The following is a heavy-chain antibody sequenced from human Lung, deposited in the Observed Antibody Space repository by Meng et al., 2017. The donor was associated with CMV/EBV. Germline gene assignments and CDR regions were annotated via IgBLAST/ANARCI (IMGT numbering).Heavy chain of an antibody. CDR3: AKAFSASWYREYYDY. J-gene: IGHJ4*01. CDR2: ITASGGST. CDR1: EFTFSNYA. D-gene: IGHD6-13*01. Sequence: GGSLRLSCAASEFTFSNYAMSWVRQAPGRGLEWVSAITASGGSTYYTDSVKGRFTVSRDNSKNTLYLQMNNLRAEDTAVFYCAKAFSASWYREYYDYWGHGAXVTVSS. V-gene: IGHV3-23*01.